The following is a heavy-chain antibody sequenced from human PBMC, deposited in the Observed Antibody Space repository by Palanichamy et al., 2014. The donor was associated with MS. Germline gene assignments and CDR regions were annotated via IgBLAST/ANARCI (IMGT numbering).Heavy chain of an antibody. CDR1: SYW. Sequence: SYWMHWVRQIPGKGLVWVSRISGDGSSTRYADSVKGRFTISRDNAKNTLNLQLNSLRAEDTAIYYCARDKSTVITETEYLQHWGQGALVIVSS. D-gene: IGHD1-20*01. CDR2: ISGDGSST. CDR3: ARDKSTVITETEYLQH. J-gene: IGHJ1*01. V-gene: IGHV3-74*01.